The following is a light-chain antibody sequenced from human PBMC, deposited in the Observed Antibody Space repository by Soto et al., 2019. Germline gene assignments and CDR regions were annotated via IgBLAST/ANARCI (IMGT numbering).Light chain of an antibody. J-gene: IGKJ1*01. V-gene: IGKV1-39*01. Sequence: DIQMTQSPSSLSASVGDRVTITCRASQTISTFLNWYQKRPGKAPRLLIYGASTLQSGVPSRFNGSGSGTEFTLTIGSLQLEDFAIYSCPQSFSYPWTFGQGTKVEIK. CDR2: GAS. CDR1: QTISTF. CDR3: PQSFSYPWT.